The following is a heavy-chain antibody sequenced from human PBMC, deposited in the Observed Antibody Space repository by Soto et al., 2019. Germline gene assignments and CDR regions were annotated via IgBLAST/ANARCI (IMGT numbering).Heavy chain of an antibody. D-gene: IGHD3-10*01. Sequence: SETLSLTCAVYGGSFSGYYWSWIRQPPGKGLEWIGEINHSGSTNYNPSLKSRVTISVDTSKNQFSLKLSSVTAADTAVYYCARYRFLGYGSGSYSYYYGMDVWGQGTTVTVSS. J-gene: IGHJ6*02. CDR3: ARYRFLGYGSGSYSYYYGMDV. CDR1: GGSFSGYY. CDR2: INHSGST. V-gene: IGHV4-34*01.